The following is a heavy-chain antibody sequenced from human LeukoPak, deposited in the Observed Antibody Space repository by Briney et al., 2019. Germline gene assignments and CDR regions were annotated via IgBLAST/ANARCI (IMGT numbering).Heavy chain of an antibody. CDR3: ARRRISYYDSSGLDY. J-gene: IGHJ4*02. CDR2: IYHSGST. D-gene: IGHD3-22*01. V-gene: IGHV4-30-2*01. CDR1: GGSISSGGYS. Sequence: SETLSLTCAVSGGSISSGGYSWSWIRQPPGTGLEWIGYIYHSGSTYYNPSLKSRVTISVDTSKNQFSLKLSSVTAADTAVYYCARRRISYYDSSGLDYWGQGTLVTVSS.